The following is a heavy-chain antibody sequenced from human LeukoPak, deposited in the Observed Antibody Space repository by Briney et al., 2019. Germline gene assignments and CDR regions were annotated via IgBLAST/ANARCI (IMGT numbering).Heavy chain of an antibody. D-gene: IGHD3-10*01. CDR2: IIPIFGTA. Sequence: WASVKVSCKASGYTFTMYYIHWVRQAPGQGLEWMGGIIPIFGTANYAQKFQGRVTITTDESTSTAYMELSSLRSEDTAVYYCARLWHASDTSRFDPWGQGTLVTVSS. CDR1: GYTFTMYY. CDR3: ARLWHASDTSRFDP. V-gene: IGHV1-69*05. J-gene: IGHJ5*02.